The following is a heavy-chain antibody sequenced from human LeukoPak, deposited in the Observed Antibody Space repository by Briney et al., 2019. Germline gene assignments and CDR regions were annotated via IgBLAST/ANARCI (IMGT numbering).Heavy chain of an antibody. CDR3: ARRQCSGGSCYYFDS. CDR1: GYNFSNYW. J-gene: IGHJ4*02. CDR2: IHPGDSST. Sequence: GESLKISCKGVGYNFSNYWIGWVRQMPGKGLECMGIIHPGDSSTRYSPSLQGQVTILSDKSINTSYLQWSSLKASDTAMYYCARRQCSGGSCYYFDSWGQGTLVTVSS. V-gene: IGHV5-51*01. D-gene: IGHD2-15*01.